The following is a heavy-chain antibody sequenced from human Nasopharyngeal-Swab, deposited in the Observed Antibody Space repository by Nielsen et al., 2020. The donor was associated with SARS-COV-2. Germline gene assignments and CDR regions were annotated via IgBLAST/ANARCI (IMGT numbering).Heavy chain of an antibody. V-gene: IGHV4-59*01. CDR3: ARSKAAHNWFDP. J-gene: IGHJ5*02. D-gene: IGHD6-6*01. Sequence: GSLRLPCTVSGGSISSYYWSWIRQPPGKGLEWIGYIYYSGSTNYNPSLKSRVTISVDTSKNQFSLKLSSVTAADTAVYYCARSKAAHNWFDPWGQGTLVTVSS. CDR1: GGSISSYY. CDR2: IYYSGST.